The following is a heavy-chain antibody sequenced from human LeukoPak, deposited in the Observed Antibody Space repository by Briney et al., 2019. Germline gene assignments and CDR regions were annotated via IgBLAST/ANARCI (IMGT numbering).Heavy chain of an antibody. D-gene: IGHD3-22*01. Sequence: SETLSLTCAVYGGSFSGYYWSWIRQPPGKGLEWIGEINHSGSTNYNPSLKSRVTISVDTSKDQFSLKLSSVTAADTAVYYCARYYDRSGYWSTPHFDYWGQGTLVTVSS. J-gene: IGHJ4*02. V-gene: IGHV4-34*01. CDR3: ARYYDRSGYWSTPHFDY. CDR1: GGSFSGYY. CDR2: INHSGST.